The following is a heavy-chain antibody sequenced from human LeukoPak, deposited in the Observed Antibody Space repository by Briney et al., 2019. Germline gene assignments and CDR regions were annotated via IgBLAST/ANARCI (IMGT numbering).Heavy chain of an antibody. CDR2: ISSSSSYI. Sequence: GGSLRLSCAASGFTFSSYSMNWVRQAPGKGLEWVSSISSSSSYIYYADSVKSRFTISRDNAKNSLYLQMNSLRAEDTAVYYCARDIKYYDDSSGYSFDYWGQGTLVTVSS. CDR1: GFTFSSYS. CDR3: ARDIKYYDDSSGYSFDY. D-gene: IGHD3-22*01. V-gene: IGHV3-21*01. J-gene: IGHJ4*02.